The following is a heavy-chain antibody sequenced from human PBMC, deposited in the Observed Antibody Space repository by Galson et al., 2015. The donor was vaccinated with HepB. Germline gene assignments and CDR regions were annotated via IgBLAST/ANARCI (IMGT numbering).Heavy chain of an antibody. V-gene: IGHV3-48*02. Sequence: SLRLSCAAPGFTFSSYSMIWVRQAPGKGLEWISYISSSGNTIYYADSVKGRFTISRDNAKKSLFLQMNSLRDEDTAVYYCASSLYSWEFPGALIDYWGQGTLVTVSS. D-gene: IGHD3-10*01. CDR3: ASSLYSWEFPGALIDY. CDR1: GFTFSSYS. J-gene: IGHJ4*02. CDR2: ISSSGNTI.